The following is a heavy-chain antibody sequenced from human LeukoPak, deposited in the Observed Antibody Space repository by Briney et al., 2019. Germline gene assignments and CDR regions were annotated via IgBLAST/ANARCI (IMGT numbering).Heavy chain of an antibody. CDR3: ARGGFLDAFDI. D-gene: IGHD6-25*01. CDR1: GGSISSYY. Sequence: TSETLSLTCTVSGGSISSYYWSWIRQPPGKGPEWLGYIYDSGSTNYNPSLKSRVTISVDTSKNQFSLKLSSVTAADTAVYYCARGGFLDAFDIWGQGTMVTVSS. V-gene: IGHV4-59*01. CDR2: IYDSGST. J-gene: IGHJ3*02.